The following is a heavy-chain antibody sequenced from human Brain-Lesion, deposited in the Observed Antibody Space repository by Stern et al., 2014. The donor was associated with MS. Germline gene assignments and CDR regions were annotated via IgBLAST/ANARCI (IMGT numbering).Heavy chain of an antibody. D-gene: IGHD3-10*01. CDR3: ARGPRRYYGSESPNTYYYGMDV. Sequence: VQLVESGGGLVKPGGSLRLSCAASGFIFSDYYMSWIRQAPGKGLEWVSYIGRSGDSIYYADSVKGRFTISRDNATHSLVLQMNNLRAEDTAVYYCARGPRRYYGSESPNTYYYGMDVWGQGTTVTVSS. V-gene: IGHV3-11*01. J-gene: IGHJ6*02. CDR2: IGRSGDSI. CDR1: GFIFSDYY.